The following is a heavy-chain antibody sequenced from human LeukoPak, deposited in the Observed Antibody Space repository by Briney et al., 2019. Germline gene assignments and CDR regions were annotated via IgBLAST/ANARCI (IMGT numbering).Heavy chain of an antibody. V-gene: IGHV3-30*04. CDR2: ISYDGSNK. CDR3: AKEDGYGSLFRGSDY. J-gene: IGHJ4*02. D-gene: IGHD3-10*01. Sequence: GGSLRLSCAASGFTFSSYAMHWVRQAPGKGLEWVAVISYDGSNKYYADSVKGRFTISRDNSKNTLYLQMNSLRAEDTAVYYCAKEDGYGSLFRGSDYWGQGTLVTVSS. CDR1: GFTFSSYA.